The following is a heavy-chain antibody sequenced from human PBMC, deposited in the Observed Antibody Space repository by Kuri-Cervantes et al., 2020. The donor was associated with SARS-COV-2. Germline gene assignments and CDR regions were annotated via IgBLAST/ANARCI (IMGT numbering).Heavy chain of an antibody. Sequence: ESLKISCTVSGGSISSYYWSWIRQPAGKGLEWIGRIYTSGSTNYTPSLKSRVTMSVDTSKNQFSLKLSSVTAADTAVYYCAREAMGVGRAFDIWGQGTMVTVSS. CDR1: GGSISSYY. V-gene: IGHV4-4*07. CDR2: IYTSGST. J-gene: IGHJ3*02. CDR3: AREAMGVGRAFDI. D-gene: IGHD3-16*01.